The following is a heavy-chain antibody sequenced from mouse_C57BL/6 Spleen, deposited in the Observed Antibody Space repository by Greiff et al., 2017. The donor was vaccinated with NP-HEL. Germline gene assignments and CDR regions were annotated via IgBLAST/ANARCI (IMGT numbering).Heavy chain of an antibody. J-gene: IGHJ4*01. CDR2: IAPNSGGT. CDR1: GYTFTSYW. D-gene: IGHD1-1*01. Sequence: QVQLKQPGAELVKPGASVTLSCKASGYTFTSYWMHWVKQRPGRGLEWIGRIAPNSGGTKYNEKFKSKATLTVDKPSSTAYMQLSSLTSEDSAVYYCAREDYGSSYDAMDYWGQGTSVTVSS. V-gene: IGHV1-72*01. CDR3: AREDYGSSYDAMDY.